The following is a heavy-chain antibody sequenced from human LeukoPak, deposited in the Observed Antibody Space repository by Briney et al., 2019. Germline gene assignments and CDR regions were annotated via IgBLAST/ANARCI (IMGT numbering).Heavy chain of an antibody. V-gene: IGHV3-21*01. D-gene: IGHD6-13*01. Sequence: GGSLRLSCAASGFIFSSYSMNWVCQAPGKGLEWVSSISSSSSDIYHADSVKGRFTISRDNAKNSLYLQMNSLRAEDTAVYYCARVRDRDSRDLEDWGQGTLVTVSS. CDR2: ISSSSSDI. CDR1: GFIFSSYS. CDR3: ARVRDRDSRDLED. J-gene: IGHJ4*02.